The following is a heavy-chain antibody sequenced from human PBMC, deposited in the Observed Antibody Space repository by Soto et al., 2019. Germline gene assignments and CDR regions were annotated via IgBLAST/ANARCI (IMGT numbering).Heavy chain of an antibody. CDR1: GFTFSSYA. Sequence: EVQLLESGGGVVQPGGSLRLSCAASGFTFSSYAMTWVRQAPGKGLEWVSAISGSGISTYYADSVKGPFTISRDNSKNTLYLQKNSLRAEDTDVYYCAKDLADSTCWEPFDYWGQGTLVTVSS. CDR2: ISGSGIST. D-gene: IGHD6-19*01. CDR3: AKDLADSTCWEPFDY. V-gene: IGHV3-23*01. J-gene: IGHJ4*02.